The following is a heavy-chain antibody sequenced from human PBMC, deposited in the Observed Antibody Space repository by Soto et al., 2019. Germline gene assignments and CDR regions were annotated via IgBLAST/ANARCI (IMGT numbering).Heavy chain of an antibody. CDR3: ARGGSGWTRGGWLGP. J-gene: IGHJ5*02. D-gene: IGHD6-25*01. Sequence: QMQLVQSGGGLVKHGGSLTLSCKASGFTFSDYYMIWVRQTPGKGLEWLSYISDSGSTIYYADSVRARFTIFRENAANSVYLQLDSLTDGDTAFYYCARGGSGWTRGGWLGPWGQGSLVTVSS. CDR1: GFTFSDYY. V-gene: IGHV3-11*01. CDR2: ISDSGSTI.